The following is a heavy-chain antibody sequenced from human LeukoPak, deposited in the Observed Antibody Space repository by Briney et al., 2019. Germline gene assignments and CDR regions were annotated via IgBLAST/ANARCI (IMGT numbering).Heavy chain of an antibody. Sequence: GGSLRLSCAASGFTFSSYEMNWVRQAPGKGLEWVSYISSSGSTIYYADSVKGRFTISRDNAKNSLYLQMNSLRAEDTAVYYCARGKTTYYYHGMDVWGQGTTVTVSS. CDR2: ISSSGSTI. CDR3: ARGKTTYYYHGMDV. J-gene: IGHJ6*02. D-gene: IGHD4-17*01. CDR1: GFTFSSYE. V-gene: IGHV3-48*03.